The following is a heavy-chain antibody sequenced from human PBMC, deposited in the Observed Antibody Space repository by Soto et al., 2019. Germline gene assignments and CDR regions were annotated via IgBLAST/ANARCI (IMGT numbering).Heavy chain of an antibody. D-gene: IGHD4-17*01. CDR1: GFTFDDYA. Sequence: EVQLVESGGGVEQPGRSLRLSCAASGFTFDDYAMHWVRQVPGKGLEWVSGINWSGGSIDYADSVKGRFTISRDNAKNSLYLQMNSLRVEDTAMYYCARGPRTTVTTCGLWFVDWGQGTLVTVSS. CDR2: INWSGGSI. CDR3: ARGPRTTVTTCGLWFVD. J-gene: IGHJ5*02. V-gene: IGHV3-9*01.